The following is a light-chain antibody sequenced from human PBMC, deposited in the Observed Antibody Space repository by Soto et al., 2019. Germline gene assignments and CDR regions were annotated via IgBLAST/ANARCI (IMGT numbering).Light chain of an antibody. Sequence: EIVLTQSPGTLSLSPGERATLSCRASQSVSSSYLAWYQQKPGQAPRLLIYGASSRATGIPARFSGSGSGTYFTLTIRRLEPEDFAVYYCQHYGSSLFTFGPVTKVDIK. CDR3: QHYGSSLFT. CDR2: GAS. J-gene: IGKJ3*01. V-gene: IGKV3-20*01. CDR1: QSVSSSY.